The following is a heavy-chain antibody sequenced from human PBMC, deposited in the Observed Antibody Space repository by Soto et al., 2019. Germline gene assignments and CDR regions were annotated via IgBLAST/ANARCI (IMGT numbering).Heavy chain of an antibody. CDR1: GYTFTNYG. D-gene: IGHD2-8*01. Sequence: QGQLVQAGPEVKKPGASVKVSCKASGYTFTNYGFHWVRQAPGQGLEWMGWISACNGHTKYSQIFQARVIMTTDTSTSTAYMELRSLTSDDTAVYYCAREGAGTNAIGYWGQGTLVTVSS. V-gene: IGHV1-18*01. CDR2: ISACNGHT. CDR3: AREGAGTNAIGY. J-gene: IGHJ4*02.